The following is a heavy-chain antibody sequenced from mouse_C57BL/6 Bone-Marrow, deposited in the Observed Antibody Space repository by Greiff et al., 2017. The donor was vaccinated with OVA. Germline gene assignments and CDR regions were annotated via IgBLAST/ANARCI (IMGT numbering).Heavy chain of an antibody. D-gene: IGHD1-1*01. CDR3: ARSSYYDGSSCDYAVDY. CDR2: IYPGDGDT. V-gene: IGHV1-82*01. Sequence: QVQLQQSGPELVKPGASVKISCKASGYAFSSSWMNWVKQRPGKGLEWIGRIYPGDGDTNYNGKFKGKATLTADKSSSTAYMQLSSLTSEDSAVYCCARSSYYDGSSCDYAVDYWGQGTSVTVSS. J-gene: IGHJ4*01. CDR1: GYAFSSSW.